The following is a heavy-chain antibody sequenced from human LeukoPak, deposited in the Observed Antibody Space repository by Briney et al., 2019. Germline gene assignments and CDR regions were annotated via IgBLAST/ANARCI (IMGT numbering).Heavy chain of an antibody. CDR1: GFTFRSYW. D-gene: IGHD6-13*01. V-gene: IGHV3-74*01. CDR3: AKEGYSRGYYSYYYMDV. J-gene: IGHJ6*03. Sequence: PGGSLRLSCAASGFTFRSYWMHWVRQAPGKGLVWVSRISPDGTSKSYADSVKGRFTISRDNSKNTLYVQMNSLRAEDTAVYYCAKEGYSRGYYSYYYMDVWGKGTTVTVSS. CDR2: ISPDGTSK.